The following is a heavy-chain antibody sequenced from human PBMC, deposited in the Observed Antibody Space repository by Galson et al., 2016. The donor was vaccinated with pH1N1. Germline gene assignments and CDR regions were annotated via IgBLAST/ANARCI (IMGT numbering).Heavy chain of an antibody. J-gene: IGHJ4*01. V-gene: IGHV3-30*02. CDR2: VQDDGTTE. Sequence: SLRLSCAASGFTFGNYGMHWVRQAPGKGLEWVAFVQDDGTTEYYADSMKGRFTISRDNSQKTLYLQMNNLRVDDTAVYYCARDRGAPGSPPLYFFNYWGHGTLVIVSS. CDR3: ARDRGAPGSPPLYFFNY. D-gene: IGHD2-15*01. CDR1: GFTFGNYG.